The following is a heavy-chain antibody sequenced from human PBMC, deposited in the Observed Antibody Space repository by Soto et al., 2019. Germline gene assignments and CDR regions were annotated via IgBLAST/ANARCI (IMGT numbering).Heavy chain of an antibody. D-gene: IGHD3-22*01. Sequence: QVQLVQSGAEVKKPGASVKVSCKASGYTFTSYYMHWVRQAPGQGLEWMGIINPSGGSTSYAQKFPGRVTMTRDTSTSTVYMELSSLRSEDTAVYYCARILDYDSSGYYARGAFDIWGQGTMVTVSS. J-gene: IGHJ3*02. CDR1: GYTFTSYY. CDR3: ARILDYDSSGYYARGAFDI. V-gene: IGHV1-46*03. CDR2: INPSGGST.